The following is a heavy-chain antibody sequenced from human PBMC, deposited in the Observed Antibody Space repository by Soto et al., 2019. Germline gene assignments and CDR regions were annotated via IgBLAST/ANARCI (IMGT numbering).Heavy chain of an antibody. CDR3: ARGSASSGYTSFDC. CDR1: GYTFTAYG. V-gene: IGHV1-18*01. CDR2: ISSYNGNT. Sequence: ASVKVSCKASGYTFTAYGFSWVRQAPGQGLEWMGWISSYNGNTKYAQKLQGRVSMTTDTSTSTVSMELRSLRSDDTAVYYCARGSASSGYTSFDCWGQGTLVTVSS. D-gene: IGHD3-22*01. J-gene: IGHJ4*01.